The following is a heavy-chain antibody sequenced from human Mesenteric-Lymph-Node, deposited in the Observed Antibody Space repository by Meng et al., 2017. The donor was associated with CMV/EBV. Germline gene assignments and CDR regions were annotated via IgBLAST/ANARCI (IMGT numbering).Heavy chain of an antibody. D-gene: IGHD2-2*01. V-gene: IGHV5-51*01. CDR1: GYIFTNYW. J-gene: IGHJ4*02. Sequence: KVSCKGSGYIFTNYWVGWVRQMPGKGLEYMGIINPADSETRYSPSFQGQVTISVDKSINTAYLQWSTLRASDTAIYYCARDKYCYSASCYFDFWGPGTLVTVSS. CDR2: INPADSET. CDR3: ARDKYCYSASCYFDF.